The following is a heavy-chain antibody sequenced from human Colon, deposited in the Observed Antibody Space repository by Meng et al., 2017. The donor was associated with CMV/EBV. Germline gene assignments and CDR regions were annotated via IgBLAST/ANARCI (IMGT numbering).Heavy chain of an antibody. CDR3: VRTHCGGGTCYSPDDAFDV. CDR1: GYTFAAYF. Sequence: ASVKVSCKASGYTFAAYFVHWVRQAPGQGLEWMGWLTPNSGATNYAQKFKGRATMTSDTSTSTAYLELASLTSDDTALYFCVRTHCGGGTCYSPDDAFDVWGQGTMVTVSS. J-gene: IGHJ3*01. CDR2: LTPNSGAT. V-gene: IGHV1-2*02. D-gene: IGHD2-21*02.